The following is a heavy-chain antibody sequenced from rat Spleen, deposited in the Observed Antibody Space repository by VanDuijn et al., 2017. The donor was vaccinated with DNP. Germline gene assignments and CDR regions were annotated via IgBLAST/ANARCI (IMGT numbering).Heavy chain of an antibody. V-gene: IGHV5S23*01. CDR1: GLTFSYYA. D-gene: IGHD1-11*01. Sequence: EVQVVESGGGLVQPGRSLKLSCAASGLTFSYYAMAWVRQAPTKGLDWVASLRSDGGHTYYRDSVKGRFTISRDNAKRTLYLQMDSLRSEDTATYYCATFEGRDAWGQGTSVTVSS. CDR2: LRSDGGHT. CDR3: ATFEGRDA. J-gene: IGHJ4*01.